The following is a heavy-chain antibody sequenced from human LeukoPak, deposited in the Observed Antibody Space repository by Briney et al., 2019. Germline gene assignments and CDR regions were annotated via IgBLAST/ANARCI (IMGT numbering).Heavy chain of an antibody. V-gene: IGHV4-59*12. D-gene: IGHD3-3*01. CDR2: IYYSGST. J-gene: IGHJ5*02. Sequence: PSETLSLTCTVSGGSISSYYWSWIRQPPGKGLEWIGYIYYSGSTYYNPSLKSRVTISVDTSKNQFSLKLSSVTAADTAVYYCARVGPGVVISPKKNWFDPWGQGTLVTVSS. CDR3: ARVGPGVVISPKKNWFDP. CDR1: GGSISSYY.